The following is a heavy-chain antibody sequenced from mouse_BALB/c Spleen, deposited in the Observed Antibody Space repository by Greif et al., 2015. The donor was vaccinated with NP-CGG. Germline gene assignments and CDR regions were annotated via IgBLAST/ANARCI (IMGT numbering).Heavy chain of an antibody. V-gene: IGHV1-87*01. CDR1: GYTFTSYW. Sequence: SGAELARPGASVKLSCKASGYTFTSYWMQWVKQRPGQGLEWIGAIYPGDGDTRYTQKFKGKATLTADKSSSTAYMQLSSLASEDSAVYYCAGDWDGGFAYWGQGTLVTVSA. CDR2: IYPGDGDT. D-gene: IGHD4-1*01. J-gene: IGHJ3*01. CDR3: AGDWDGGFAY.